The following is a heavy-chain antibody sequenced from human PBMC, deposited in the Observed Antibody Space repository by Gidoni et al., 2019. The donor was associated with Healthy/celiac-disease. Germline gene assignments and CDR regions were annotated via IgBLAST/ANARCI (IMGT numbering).Heavy chain of an antibody. CDR1: GLTFSSYG. Sequence: QVQLVESGGGVVQPGRSLRLSCAATGLTFSSYGMHWVRQAPGKGLEWVAVISYDGSNKYYADSVKGRFTISRDNSKNTLYLQMNSLRAEDTAVYYCAKDEWELGSAPDWGQGTLVTVSS. CDR2: ISYDGSNK. J-gene: IGHJ4*02. V-gene: IGHV3-30*18. CDR3: AKDEWELGSAPD. D-gene: IGHD1-26*01.